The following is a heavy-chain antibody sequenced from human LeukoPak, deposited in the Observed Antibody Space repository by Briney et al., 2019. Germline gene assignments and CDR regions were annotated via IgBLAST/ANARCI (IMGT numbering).Heavy chain of an antibody. CDR2: ISAYNGNT. Sequence: ASVKVSCQASGYTFTSYGISWVRQAPGQGLEWMGWISAYNGNTNYAQKLQGRVTMTTDTSTSTVYMELRSLRSDDTAVYYCARDVEDSSGYYYDRDYYYYGMDVWGQGTTVTVSS. D-gene: IGHD3-22*01. V-gene: IGHV1-18*01. CDR1: GYTFTSYG. J-gene: IGHJ6*02. CDR3: ARDVEDSSGYYYDRDYYYYGMDV.